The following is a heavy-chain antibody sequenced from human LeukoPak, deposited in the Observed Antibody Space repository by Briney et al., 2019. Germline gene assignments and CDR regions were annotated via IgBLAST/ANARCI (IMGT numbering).Heavy chain of an antibody. CDR3: ARVGYSSSWYDYYGMDV. CDR2: INHSGST. CDR1: GGSFSGYY. V-gene: IGHV4-34*01. D-gene: IGHD6-13*01. Sequence: PSETLSLTCAVYGGSFSGYYWSWIRQPPGKGLEWIGEINHSGSTNYNPSLKSRVTISVDTSKNQFSLKLSSVTAAGTAVYYCARVGYSSSWYDYYGMDVWGQGTTVTVSS. J-gene: IGHJ6*02.